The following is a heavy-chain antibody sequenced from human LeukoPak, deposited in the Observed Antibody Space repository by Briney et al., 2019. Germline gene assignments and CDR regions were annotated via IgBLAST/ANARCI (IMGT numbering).Heavy chain of an antibody. J-gene: IGHJ4*02. CDR1: GFTFSGYN. V-gene: IGHV3-48*01. CDR3: ARESALGWGFYFDY. Sequence: GGSLRLSCAASGFTFSGYNMDWVRQAPGKGLEWVSTISSSSRSIYYADSVKGRFTISRDNANNSLYLQMNSLRAEDTAVYYCARESALGWGFYFDYWGQGTLVTVSS. D-gene: IGHD7-27*01. CDR2: ISSSSRSI.